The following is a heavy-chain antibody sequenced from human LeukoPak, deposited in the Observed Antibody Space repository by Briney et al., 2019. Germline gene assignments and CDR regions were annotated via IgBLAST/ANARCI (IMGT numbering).Heavy chain of an antibody. D-gene: IGHD5-18*01. Sequence: GGSLRLPCAGAGFTFSNYAMSWVRQTRGKGLEWVSSISGSGGNTYYRDSVKGRFTISRDSSKNTVYLQMNSLRAEDTAVYLCAKGPAANSYGSFDYWGQGTLVTVSS. CDR3: AKGPAANSYGSFDY. CDR1: GFTFSNYA. CDR2: ISGSGGNT. V-gene: IGHV3-23*01. J-gene: IGHJ4*02.